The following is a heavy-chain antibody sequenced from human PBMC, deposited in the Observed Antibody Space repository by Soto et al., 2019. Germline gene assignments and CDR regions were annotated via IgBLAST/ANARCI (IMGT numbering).Heavy chain of an antibody. CDR3: AREGRYGDYDY. D-gene: IGHD4-17*01. Sequence: QVQLQESGPGLVKPSETLSLTCTVSGGSVSSGSYYWSWIRQPPGKGLEWIGYMYYSGSTNYNPCLESRVTISVDTSKNQFSLKLSSVTAADTAVYYCAREGRYGDYDYWGQGTLVTVSS. V-gene: IGHV4-61*01. CDR1: GGSVSSGSYY. CDR2: MYYSGST. J-gene: IGHJ4*02.